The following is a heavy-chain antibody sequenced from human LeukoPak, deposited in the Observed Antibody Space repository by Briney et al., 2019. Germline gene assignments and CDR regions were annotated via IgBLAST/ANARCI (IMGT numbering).Heavy chain of an antibody. V-gene: IGHV3-48*04. J-gene: IGHJ4*02. D-gene: IGHD3-22*01. CDR2: ISSSSSTI. CDR1: GFTFSSYS. CDR3: ARDVNYYDSSGYAPG. Sequence: GGSLRLSCAASGFTFSSYSMNWVRQAPGKGLEWVSYISSSSSTIYYADSVKGRFTISRDNAKNSLYLQMNSLRAEDTAVYYCARDVNYYDSSGYAPGGGQGTLVTVSS.